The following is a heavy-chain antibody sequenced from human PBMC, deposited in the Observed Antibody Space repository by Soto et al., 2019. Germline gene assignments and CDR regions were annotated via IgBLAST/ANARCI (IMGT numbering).Heavy chain of an antibody. D-gene: IGHD2-2*02. J-gene: IGHJ6*02. Sequence: SETLFLTCAVYGGSFSGYYWSWIRQPPGKGLEWIGEINHSGSTNYNPSLKSRVTISVDTSKNQFSLKLSSVTAADTAVYYCARVGLGYCSSTSCYTAMYYYYYGMDVWGQGTTVTVSS. CDR3: ARVGLGYCSSTSCYTAMYYYYYGMDV. CDR2: INHSGST. CDR1: GGSFSGYY. V-gene: IGHV4-34*01.